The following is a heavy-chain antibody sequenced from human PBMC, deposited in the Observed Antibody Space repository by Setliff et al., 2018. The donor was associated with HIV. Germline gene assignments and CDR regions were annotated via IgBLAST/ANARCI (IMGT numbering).Heavy chain of an antibody. J-gene: IGHJ6*03. CDR2: INSSSNYI. Sequence: GGSLRLSCAASGFTFSSYNMNWVRQAPGKGLEWVSSINSSSNYIYYADSVKGRFTISRDNAKNSLSLQMISLRAEDTAVYYCAREGRVWEVGETIQYYNYMDVWGKGTTVTVSS. D-gene: IGHD1-26*01. CDR3: AREGRVWEVGETIQYYNYMDV. V-gene: IGHV3-21*01. CDR1: GFTFSSYN.